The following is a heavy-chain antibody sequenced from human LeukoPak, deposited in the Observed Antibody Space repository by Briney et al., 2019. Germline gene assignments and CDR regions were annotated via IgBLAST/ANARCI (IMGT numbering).Heavy chain of an antibody. CDR3: AREGGIRRYFDL. J-gene: IGHJ2*01. Sequence: SETLSLTCTVSGDSIIRSRYYWGWIRQPPGKGLEWIGSIYYSGSTYYNPSLKSRVTISVDTSKNQFSLKLSSVTAADTAVYYCAREGGIRRYFDLWGRGTLVTVSS. CDR2: IYYSGST. CDR1: GDSIIRSRYY. V-gene: IGHV4-39*01. D-gene: IGHD1-26*01.